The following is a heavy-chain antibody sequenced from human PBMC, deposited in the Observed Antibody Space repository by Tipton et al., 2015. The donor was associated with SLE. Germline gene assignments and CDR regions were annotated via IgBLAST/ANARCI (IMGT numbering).Heavy chain of an antibody. CDR2: IKQDGSAR. CDR3: AKGRNGVGYFDD. D-gene: IGHD2-8*01. J-gene: IGHJ4*02. V-gene: IGHV3-7*03. Sequence: SLRLSCAASGFTFSGSWMTWVRQAPGKGLEWVANIKQDGSARYYVDSVQGRFIISRDNAKNSLYLQMHSLRPEDTALYYCAKGRNGVGYFDDWGQGTLVTVSS. CDR1: GFTFSGSW.